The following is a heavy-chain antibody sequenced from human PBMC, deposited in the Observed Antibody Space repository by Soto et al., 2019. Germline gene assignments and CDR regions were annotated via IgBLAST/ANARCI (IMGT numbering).Heavy chain of an antibody. D-gene: IGHD3-16*01. CDR2: ISGYNGNT. Sequence: QVQLVQSGAEVKKPGTSVKVSCKASGYTFTSYGISWVRQAPGQGLEWMGWISGYNGNTNYAQKDQGRVTMTTDTSTSTAYMEERSLTSSDTAVYYLARDRGGGEAHFDYWGQGTLVTVSS. CDR3: ARDRGGGEAHFDY. V-gene: IGHV1-18*01. CDR1: GYTFTSYG. J-gene: IGHJ4*02.